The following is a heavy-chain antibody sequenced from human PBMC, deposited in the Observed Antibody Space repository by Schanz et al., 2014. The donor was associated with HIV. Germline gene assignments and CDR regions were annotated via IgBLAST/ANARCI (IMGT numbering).Heavy chain of an antibody. Sequence: EVQVVESGGGLVQPGGSLRLSCTTSGFIFSDHFMGWVRQAPGKGLECAPHNKTKTHSYATEYAASVKGRFTISRDDSKSIVYLQMNSLKTEDTAVYYCTRLIVRWFGEAHYTMDVWGQRTLVTVSP. V-gene: IGHV3-72*01. D-gene: IGHD3-10*01. CDR3: TRLIVRWFGEAHYTMDV. CDR1: GFIFSDHF. CDR2: NKTKTHSYAT. J-gene: IGHJ4*02.